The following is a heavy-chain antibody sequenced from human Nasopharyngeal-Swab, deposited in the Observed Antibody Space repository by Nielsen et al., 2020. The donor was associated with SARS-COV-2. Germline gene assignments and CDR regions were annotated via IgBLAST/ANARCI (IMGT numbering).Heavy chain of an antibody. CDR1: GFTFSSYG. Sequence: SLKISCAASGFTFSSYGMHWVRQAPGKGLEWVAVISYDGSNKYYADSVKGRFTISRDNSKNTLYLQMNSLRAEDTAVYYCAKTRGYDFWSGLTGYWGQGTLVTVSS. V-gene: IGHV3-30*18. D-gene: IGHD3-3*01. CDR2: ISYDGSNK. J-gene: IGHJ4*02. CDR3: AKTRGYDFWSGLTGY.